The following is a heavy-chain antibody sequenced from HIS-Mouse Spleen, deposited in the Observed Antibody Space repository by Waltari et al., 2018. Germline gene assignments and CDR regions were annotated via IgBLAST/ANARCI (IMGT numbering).Heavy chain of an antibody. Sequence: QVQLVESGGGVVQPGRSLRLSCAASGFTFSSYGMHWVRQAPGKGREWVAGKSDDGSKKYYADSGKGRFTISRDNSKNTLYLQMNSLRAEDTAVYYCAKASSGWLDYWGQGTLVTVSS. J-gene: IGHJ4*02. CDR2: KSDDGSKK. V-gene: IGHV3-30*18. D-gene: IGHD6-19*01. CDR1: GFTFSSYG. CDR3: AKASSGWLDY.